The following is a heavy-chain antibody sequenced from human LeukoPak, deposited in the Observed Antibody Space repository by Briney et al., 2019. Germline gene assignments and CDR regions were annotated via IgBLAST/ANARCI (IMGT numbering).Heavy chain of an antibody. CDR1: GYTFTSYG. CDR3: ARYNWNDDYYYGMDV. V-gene: IGHV1-3*04. J-gene: IGHJ6*02. Sequence: ASVKVSCKASGYTFTSYGISWVRQAPGQRLEWMGWINTGNGNTKYSQKFQGRVTITRDTSASTAYMELSSLRSEDTAVYYCARYNWNDDYYYGMDVWGQGTTVTVSS. CDR2: INTGNGNT. D-gene: IGHD1-20*01.